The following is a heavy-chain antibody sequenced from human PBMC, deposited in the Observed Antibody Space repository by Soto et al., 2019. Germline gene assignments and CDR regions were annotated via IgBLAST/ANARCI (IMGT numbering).Heavy chain of an antibody. CDR2: ISAYNGNT. D-gene: IGHD4-17*01. Sequence: ASVKVSCKASGYTFTSYGISWVRQAPGQGLEWMGWISAYNGNTNYAQKLQGRVTMTTDTSTSTAYMELRSLRSDDTAVYYCARDYGDYFDYYYGMDVWGQGTTVTVSS. CDR1: GYTFTSYG. V-gene: IGHV1-18*01. J-gene: IGHJ6*02. CDR3: ARDYGDYFDYYYGMDV.